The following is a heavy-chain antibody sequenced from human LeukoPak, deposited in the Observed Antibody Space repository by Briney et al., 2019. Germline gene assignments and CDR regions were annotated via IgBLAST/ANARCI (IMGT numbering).Heavy chain of an antibody. D-gene: IGHD2-15*01. V-gene: IGHV1-8*01. Sequence: ASVKVSCKASRYTFTSYDINWVRQATGQGLEWMGWMNPNSGNTGYAQKFQGRVTMTGNTSISTAYMEFSSLTSEDTAVYYCARISSIVAATRHVVRGLDYWGQGTLVTVSS. J-gene: IGHJ4*02. CDR1: RYTFTSYD. CDR3: ARISSIVAATRHVVRGLDY. CDR2: MNPNSGNT.